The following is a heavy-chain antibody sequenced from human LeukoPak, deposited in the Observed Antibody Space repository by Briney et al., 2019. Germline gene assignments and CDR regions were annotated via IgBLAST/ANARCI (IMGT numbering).Heavy chain of an antibody. V-gene: IGHV1-2*02. D-gene: IGHD3-22*01. CDR1: AYTFTGYY. CDR3: ARKAGGYYDSSLSA. CDR2: NNTNSGGT. J-gene: IGHJ4*02. Sequence: AAVKVSCKAAAYTFTGYYMHLVRQAPAQGLEWMGWNNTNSGGTNYAQKFQGRVTMTRDTSISTAYMELSRLRSDDTAVYYCARKAGGYYDSSLSAWGQGTLVTVSS.